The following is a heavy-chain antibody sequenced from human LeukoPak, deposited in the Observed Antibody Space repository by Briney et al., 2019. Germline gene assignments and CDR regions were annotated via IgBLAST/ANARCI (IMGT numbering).Heavy chain of an antibody. J-gene: IGHJ3*02. CDR1: GGSISSGDYY. V-gene: IGHV4-30-4*01. D-gene: IGHD2-21*02. CDR2: IYYSGST. CDR3: ARDRRDIVVVTVLYPYAFDI. Sequence: PSETLSLTCTVSGGSISSGDYYWSWIRQPPGEGLEWIGYIYYSGSTYYNPSLKSRVTISVDTSKNQFSLKLSSVTAADTAVYYCARDRRDIVVVTVLYPYAFDIWGQGTMVTVSS.